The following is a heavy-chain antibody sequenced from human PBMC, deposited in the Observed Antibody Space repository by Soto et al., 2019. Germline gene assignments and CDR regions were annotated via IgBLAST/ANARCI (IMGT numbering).Heavy chain of an antibody. CDR1: GGSISSSGYY. V-gene: IGHV4-39*07. J-gene: IGHJ6*02. D-gene: IGHD6-13*01. Sequence: SETLSLTCTVSGGSISSSGYYWGWIRQPPGKGLECIGSIYYSGSTYFNPSLKSRVTISVDTSKNQFSLKLSSVTAADTAVYYCARDLSWIAAAGTPYYYGMDVWGQGTTVTVSS. CDR2: IYYSGST. CDR3: ARDLSWIAAAGTPYYYGMDV.